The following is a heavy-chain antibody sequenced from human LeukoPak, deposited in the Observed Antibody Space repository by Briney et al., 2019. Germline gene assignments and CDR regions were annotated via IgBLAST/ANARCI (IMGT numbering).Heavy chain of an antibody. J-gene: IGHJ6*02. Sequence: ASVKLSCKASGGTFTSYAISWVRQAPGQGLEWMGRIIPILGIANYAQKFQGRVTITADKSTSTAYMELSSLRSEDTAVYCCARVVLVATIRDYYGMDVWGQGTTVTVSS. D-gene: IGHD5-12*01. CDR2: IIPILGIA. V-gene: IGHV1-69*04. CDR3: ARVVLVATIRDYYGMDV. CDR1: GGTFTSYA.